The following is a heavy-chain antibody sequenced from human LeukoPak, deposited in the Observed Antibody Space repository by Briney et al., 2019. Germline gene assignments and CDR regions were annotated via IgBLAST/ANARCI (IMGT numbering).Heavy chain of an antibody. Sequence: GGSLSLSCAASGFTFSNFWMHWVRQAPGKGLVWVALIYGDGSFTRYADSVKGRFAISRDNAKNTVYLQMNSLRVEDTAVYYCARDPRNVGLAPWGQGTLVTVSS. CDR2: IYGDGSFT. CDR3: ARDPRNVGLAP. V-gene: IGHV3-74*01. D-gene: IGHD2-15*01. CDR1: GFTFSNFW. J-gene: IGHJ5*02.